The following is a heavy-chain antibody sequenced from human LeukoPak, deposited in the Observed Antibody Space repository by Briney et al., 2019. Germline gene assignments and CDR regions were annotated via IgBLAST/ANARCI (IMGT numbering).Heavy chain of an antibody. CDR3: ARDRGPVGGAGFDY. Sequence: GGSLRLSCAASGFTFSSYAMHWVRQAPGKGLEWVAVISYDGSNKYYADSVKGRFTISRDNSKNTLYLQMNSLRAEDTAVYYCARDRGPVGGAGFDYWGQGTLVTVSS. V-gene: IGHV3-30*01. D-gene: IGHD1-26*01. CDR2: ISYDGSNK. CDR1: GFTFSSYA. J-gene: IGHJ4*02.